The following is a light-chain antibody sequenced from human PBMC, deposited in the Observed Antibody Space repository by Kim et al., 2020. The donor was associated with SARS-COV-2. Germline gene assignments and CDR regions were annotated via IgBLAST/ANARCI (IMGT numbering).Light chain of an antibody. CDR2: DAT. CDR3: QQSNDWPPLM. Sequence: SPGETATRSCRASQTINNKLVWYQHKPGQAPRLLIYDATTRATGVPARFIGSGSETDFTLTISSLQSEDFAVYYCQQSNDWPPLMFGQGTKVDIK. V-gene: IGKV3-15*01. CDR1: QTINNK. J-gene: IGKJ1*01.